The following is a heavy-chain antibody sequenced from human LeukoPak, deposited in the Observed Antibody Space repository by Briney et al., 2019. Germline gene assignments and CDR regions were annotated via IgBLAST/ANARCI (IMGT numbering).Heavy chain of an antibody. CDR1: GFTFSSYT. J-gene: IGHJ4*02. D-gene: IGHD3-22*01. V-gene: IGHV3-7*01. CDR3: ARDPNYYDSSGYYFDY. CDR2: IKQDGSEK. Sequence: GGSLRLSCAASGFTFSSYTMNWVRQAPGKGLEWVANIKQDGSEKYYVDSVKGRFTISRDNAKNSLYLQMNSLRAEDTAVYYCARDPNYYDSSGYYFDYWGQGTLVTVSS.